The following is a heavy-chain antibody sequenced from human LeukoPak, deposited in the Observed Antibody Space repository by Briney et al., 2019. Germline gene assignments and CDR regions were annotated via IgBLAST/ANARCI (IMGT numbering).Heavy chain of an antibody. CDR3: ARGGSLGY. V-gene: IGHV3-48*03. J-gene: IGHJ4*02. D-gene: IGHD6-19*01. CDR2: ISSSGSAI. Sequence: PGGSLSLSCAASGFTFSSYEMNWVRQAPGKGLEWVSKISSSGSAIYYADSVKGRFTISRDNAKSTLYLQMNSLRAEDTAVYYCARGGSLGYWGQGTRVTVSS. CDR1: GFTFSSYE.